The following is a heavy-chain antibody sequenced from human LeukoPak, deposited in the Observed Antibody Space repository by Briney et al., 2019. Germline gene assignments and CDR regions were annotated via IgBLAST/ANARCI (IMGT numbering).Heavy chain of an antibody. CDR1: GGTFSGYT. CDR3: ARQQLERRSSYYYMDV. V-gene: IGHV1-69*05. Sequence: SVKVSCKASGGTFSGYTISWVRQAPGQGLEWMGGIIPLFRTPNYAQKFQGRVTTSTDESSSTASMGLSSLRSDDTAVYYCARQQLERRSSYYYMDVWGEGTTVTVSS. CDR2: IIPLFRTP. D-gene: IGHD1-1*01. J-gene: IGHJ6*03.